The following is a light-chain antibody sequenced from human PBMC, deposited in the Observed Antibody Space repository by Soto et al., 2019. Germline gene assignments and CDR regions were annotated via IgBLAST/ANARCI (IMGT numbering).Light chain of an antibody. V-gene: IGKV1-39*01. CDR1: QSISSY. Sequence: DIRMTQSPSSLSASVGDRVTITCRASQSISSYLNWYQQKPGKAPKLLIYAASSLQGGVPSRFGGSGSGTDFTLTITSLQPEDFATYYCQQSYSTPTFGGGTKVDIK. CDR3: QQSYSTPT. CDR2: AAS. J-gene: IGKJ4*01.